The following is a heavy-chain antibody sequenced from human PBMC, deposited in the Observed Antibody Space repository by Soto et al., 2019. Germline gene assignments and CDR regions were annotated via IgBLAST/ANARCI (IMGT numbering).Heavy chain of an antibody. V-gene: IGHV4-31*03. CDR1: GGSISTGGYY. J-gene: IGHJ4*02. CDR3: ASTRDYFDY. D-gene: IGHD1-1*01. Sequence: PSETLSLTCTVSGGSISTGGYYWSWIRQHPGKGLEWIGYIYYSGSSSYSLSLKGRLTISVDTSKNQFSLKLSSVTAADTAVYYCASTRDYFDYWGQGILVTVSS. CDR2: IYYSGSS.